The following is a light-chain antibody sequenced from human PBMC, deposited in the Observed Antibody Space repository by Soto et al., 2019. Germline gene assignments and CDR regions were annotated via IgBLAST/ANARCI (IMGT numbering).Light chain of an antibody. CDR1: SNVVGGHEF. CDR2: DVS. V-gene: IGLV2-8*01. J-gene: IGLJ1*01. Sequence: QSAVTQPPSASGAPGQSVTISCPGTSNVVGGHEFVAWLQQHPRKGPRLMIYDVSKRPSGIPDRCSGSKSGYTAFLTVSGLQAEAEADYYCSSFVGGNTDVFGTGTKATVL. CDR3: SSFVGGNTDV.